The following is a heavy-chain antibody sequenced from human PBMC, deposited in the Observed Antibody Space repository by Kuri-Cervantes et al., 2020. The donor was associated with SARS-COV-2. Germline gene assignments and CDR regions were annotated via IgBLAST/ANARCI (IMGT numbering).Heavy chain of an antibody. Sequence: GGSLRLSCATSGFTFSTYSMNWVRQAPGKGLEWVSYISGSSSRIYYADSVKGRFTISRDYAKNSVYLQMKSLRAEDTAVYYCARDEDYAFDYWGQGTLVTVS. J-gene: IGHJ4*02. CDR1: GFTFSTYS. CDR3: ARDEDYAFDY. V-gene: IGHV3-48*01. CDR2: ISGSSSRI. D-gene: IGHD4-17*01.